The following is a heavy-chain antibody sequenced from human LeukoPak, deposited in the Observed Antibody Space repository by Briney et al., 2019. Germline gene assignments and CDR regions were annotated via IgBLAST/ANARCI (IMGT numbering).Heavy chain of an antibody. Sequence: GGSLRLSCAASGFTFSSYAMHWVRQAPGKGLEWAAVISYDGSNKYYADSVKGRFTISRDNSKNTLYLQMNSLRAEDTAVYYCARDMGRITIFVDGMDVWGQGTTVTVSS. D-gene: IGHD3-9*01. J-gene: IGHJ6*02. CDR2: ISYDGSNK. CDR1: GFTFSSYA. CDR3: ARDMGRITIFVDGMDV. V-gene: IGHV3-30-3*01.